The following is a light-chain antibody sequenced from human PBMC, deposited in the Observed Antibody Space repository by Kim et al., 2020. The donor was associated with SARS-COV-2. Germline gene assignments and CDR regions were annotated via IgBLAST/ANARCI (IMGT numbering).Light chain of an antibody. Sequence: QSALTQPRSVSGSPGQSVTVSCSGTSTDVGRYDLVSWYQQLPGKAPTLVICDVDKRPSGVPGRFSGSKSGNTASLTISGLQAADEADYYCCSYAGSYTWVFGGGTKLTVL. CDR3: CSYAGSYTWV. CDR1: STDVGRYDL. CDR2: DVD. J-gene: IGLJ3*02. V-gene: IGLV2-11*01.